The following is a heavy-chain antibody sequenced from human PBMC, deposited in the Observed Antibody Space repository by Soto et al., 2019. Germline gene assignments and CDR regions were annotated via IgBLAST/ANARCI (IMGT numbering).Heavy chain of an antibody. D-gene: IGHD1-26*01. J-gene: IGHJ2*01. CDR2: IIPIFGTA. V-gene: IGHV1-69*06. CDR1: GGTFSSYA. Sequence: QVQLVQSGAEVKKPGSSVKVSCKASGGTFSSYAIGWVRQAPGQGLEWMGGIIPIFGTANYAQKFQGRVTITADKSTSTAYMELSSLRSEDTAVYYCARVKVGADDGWYFDLWGRGTLVTVSS. CDR3: ARVKVGADDGWYFDL.